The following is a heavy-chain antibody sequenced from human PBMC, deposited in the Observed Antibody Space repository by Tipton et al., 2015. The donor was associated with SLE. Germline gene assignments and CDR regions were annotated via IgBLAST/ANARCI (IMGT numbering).Heavy chain of an antibody. CDR1: GGSFSDYY. V-gene: IGHV4-59*01. J-gene: IGHJ5*02. CDR2: IYYSGST. Sequence: GLVKPSETLSLTCAVYGGSFSDYYWSWIWQPPGKGLEWIGYIYYSGSTNYNPSLKSRVTISVDTSKNQFSLKLNSVTAADTAVYYCARGVGYEDLWGQGTLVTVSA. CDR3: ARGVGYEDL. D-gene: IGHD5-12*01.